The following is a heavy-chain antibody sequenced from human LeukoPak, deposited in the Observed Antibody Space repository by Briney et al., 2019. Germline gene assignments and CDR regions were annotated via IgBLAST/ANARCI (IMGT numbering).Heavy chain of an antibody. CDR3: ATVSGYYYDNWFDP. V-gene: IGHV1-18*01. Sequence: ASVKVSCKASGYTFTSYGISWVRQAPGQGLEWMGWISAYNGNTNYAQKLQGRVTMTTDTSTSTAYMELRSLRSDDTAVYYCATVSGYYYDNWFDPWDQGTLVTVSS. CDR2: ISAYNGNT. D-gene: IGHD3-22*01. J-gene: IGHJ5*02. CDR1: GYTFTSYG.